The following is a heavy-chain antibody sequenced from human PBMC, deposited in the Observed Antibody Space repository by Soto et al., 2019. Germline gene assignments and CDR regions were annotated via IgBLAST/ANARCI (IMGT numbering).Heavy chain of an antibody. V-gene: IGHV1-3*01. D-gene: IGHD3-3*01. Sequence: ASVKVSCKASGYTFTSYAMHWVRQAPGQRLEWMGRINAGNGNTKYSQKFQGRVTITRDTSASTAYMELSSLRSEDTAVYYCARAHPQLRFLEGYYFDYWGQGTLVTVSS. CDR2: INAGNGNT. CDR1: GYTFTSYA. J-gene: IGHJ4*02. CDR3: ARAHPQLRFLEGYYFDY.